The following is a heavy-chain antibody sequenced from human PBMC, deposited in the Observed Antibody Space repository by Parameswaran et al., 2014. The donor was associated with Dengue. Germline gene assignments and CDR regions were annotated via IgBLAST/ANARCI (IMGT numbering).Heavy chain of an antibody. CDR2: IYYSGST. V-gene: IGHV4-39*01. CDR3: ARHRGFGELGYYGMDV. J-gene: IGHJ6*02. D-gene: IGHD3-10*01. Sequence: VRQCPGKGLEWIGSIYYSGSTYYNPSLKSRVTISVDTSKNQFSLKLSSVTAADTAVYYCARHRGFGELGYYGMDVWGQGTTVTVSS.